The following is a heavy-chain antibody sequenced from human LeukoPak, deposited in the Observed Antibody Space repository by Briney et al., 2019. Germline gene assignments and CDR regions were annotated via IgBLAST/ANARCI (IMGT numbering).Heavy chain of an antibody. J-gene: IGHJ4*02. CDR2: IYYSGST. CDR1: GGSISSSSYY. Sequence: SETLSLTCTVSGGSISSSSYYWGWIRQPPGKGLEWIGSIYYSGSTYYNPSLKSRVTISVDTSKNQFSLKLSSVTAADTAVYYCARASHWNQLHYFDYWGQGTLVTVSS. D-gene: IGHD1-1*01. CDR3: ARASHWNQLHYFDY. V-gene: IGHV4-39*07.